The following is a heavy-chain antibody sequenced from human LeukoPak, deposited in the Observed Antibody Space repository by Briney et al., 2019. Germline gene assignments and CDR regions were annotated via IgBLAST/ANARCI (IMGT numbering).Heavy chain of an antibody. D-gene: IGHD3-10*01. J-gene: IGHJ6*03. V-gene: IGHV4-61*02. CDR1: GGSISSGSYY. CDR2: IYTSGST. CDR3: AREPGGVLWFGESHRYYYYYYMDV. Sequence: SRTLSLTCTVSGGSISSGSYYWSWIRQPAGKGLEWIGRIYTSGSTNYNPSLKSRVTISVDTSKNQFSLKLSSVTAADTAVYYCAREPGGVLWFGESHRYYYYYYMDVWGKGTTVTISS.